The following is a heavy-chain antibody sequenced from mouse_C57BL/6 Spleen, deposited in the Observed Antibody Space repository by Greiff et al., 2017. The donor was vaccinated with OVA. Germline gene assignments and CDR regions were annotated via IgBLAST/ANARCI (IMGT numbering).Heavy chain of an antibody. V-gene: IGHV1-82*01. CDR1: GYAFSSSW. D-gene: IGHD1-1*01. CDR2: IYPGDGDT. Sequence: QVQLQQSGPELVKPGASVKISCKASGYAFSSSWMNWVKQRPGKGLEWIGRIYPGDGDTNYNGKFKGKATLTADKSSSTAYMQLSSLTSVDSAVYFCARYVITTVEGFAYWGQGTLVTVSA. J-gene: IGHJ3*01. CDR3: ARYVITTVEGFAY.